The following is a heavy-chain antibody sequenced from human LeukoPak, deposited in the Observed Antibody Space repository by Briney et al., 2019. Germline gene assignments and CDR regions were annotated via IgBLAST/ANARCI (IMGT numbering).Heavy chain of an antibody. V-gene: IGHV4-34*01. Sequence: SETLSLTCAVSGGSFSGYYWSWIRQPPGKGLEWIGEINHSGTTYYNPSLKSRVTISVDTSKNQFSLKLSSVTAADTAVYYRAREEGRLVLRDNWFDPWGQGTLVTVSS. D-gene: IGHD6-19*01. CDR3: AREEGRLVLRDNWFDP. CDR2: INHSGTT. J-gene: IGHJ5*02. CDR1: GGSFSGYY.